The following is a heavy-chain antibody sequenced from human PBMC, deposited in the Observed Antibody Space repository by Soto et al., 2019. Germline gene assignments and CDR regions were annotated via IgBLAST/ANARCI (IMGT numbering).Heavy chain of an antibody. J-gene: IGHJ4*02. V-gene: IGHV3-15*01. CDR3: TTAAGGMWGADY. CDR2: VKSKSDGATT. CDR1: GFTFSNVW. Sequence: EVRLVESGGGLVKPGGSLRLSCAASGFTFSNVWMSWVRQAPGKGLEWVGRVKSKSDGATTDYAAPVKGRFTVSRDDSQNTLSLQMDSLKIGDTAVYFCTTAAGGMWGADYWGQGTPVTVSS. D-gene: IGHD1-26*01.